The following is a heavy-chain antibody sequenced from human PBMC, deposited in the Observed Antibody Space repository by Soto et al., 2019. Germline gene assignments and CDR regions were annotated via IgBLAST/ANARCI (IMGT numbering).Heavy chain of an antibody. J-gene: IGHJ4*02. D-gene: IGHD3-10*01. V-gene: IGHV4-34*01. CDR2: INHSGST. CDR3: ARLTWFGELLSDY. Sequence: SETLSLTCAVYGGSFSGYYWSWIRQPPGKGLEWIGEINHSGSTNYNPSLKSRVTISVDTSKNQFSLKLSSVTAADTAVYYCARLTWFGELLSDYWGQGTLVTVSS. CDR1: GGSFSGYY.